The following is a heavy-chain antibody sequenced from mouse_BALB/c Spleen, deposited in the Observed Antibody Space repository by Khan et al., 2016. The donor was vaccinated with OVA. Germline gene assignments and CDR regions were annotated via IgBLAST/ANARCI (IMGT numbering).Heavy chain of an antibody. Sequence: QVQLQQSGAELARPGASVKLSCKTSGYTFTDFYINWVKQRTGQGLEWIGDIYPGSANTYYNEKFKGKATLTVAKSSSTAYMQLSSLTSEDSAVYFCARSGSGSFGFWGQGTLVTVSA. J-gene: IGHJ3*01. CDR2: IYPGSANT. V-gene: IGHV1-77*01. CDR3: ARSGSGSFGF. D-gene: IGHD2-2*01. CDR1: GYTFTDFY.